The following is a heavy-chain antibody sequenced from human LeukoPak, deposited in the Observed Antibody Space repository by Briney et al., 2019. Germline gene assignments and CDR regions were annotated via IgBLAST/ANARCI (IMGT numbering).Heavy chain of an antibody. CDR1: GGSISSSSYY. D-gene: IGHD3-22*01. Sequence: PSETLSLTCTVSGGSISSSSYYWGWIRQPPGKGLEWIGSNYYSGSTYYNPSLKSRVTISVDTSKNQFSLKLSSVTAADTAVYYCARDLIGSSGYFDYWGQGTLVTVSS. J-gene: IGHJ4*02. V-gene: IGHV4-39*07. CDR2: NYYSGST. CDR3: ARDLIGSSGYFDY.